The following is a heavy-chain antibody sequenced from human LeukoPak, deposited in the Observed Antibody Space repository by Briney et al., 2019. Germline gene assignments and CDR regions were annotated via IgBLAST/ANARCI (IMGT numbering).Heavy chain of an antibody. J-gene: IGHJ6*02. D-gene: IGHD3-10*01. Sequence: GGSLRLSCAASGFTFDDYAMHWVRQAPGKGLEWISLISGGGGSTYCADSVKGRFTISRDNSKNSLYLQMNSLRTEDTALYYCAKDMALWFGELLRGPYGMDVWGQGTTVTVSS. CDR1: GFTFDDYA. V-gene: IGHV3-43*02. CDR2: ISGGGGST. CDR3: AKDMALWFGELLRGPYGMDV.